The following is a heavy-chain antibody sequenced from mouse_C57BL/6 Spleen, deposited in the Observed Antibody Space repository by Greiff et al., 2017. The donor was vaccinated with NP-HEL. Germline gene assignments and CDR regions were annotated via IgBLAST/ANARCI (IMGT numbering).Heavy chain of an antibody. V-gene: IGHV5-17*01. J-gene: IGHJ3*01. CDR2: ISSGSSTI. D-gene: IGHD2-1*01. CDR1: GFTFSDYG. Sequence: EVQLVESGGGLVKPGGSLKLSCAASGFTFSDYGMHWVRQAPEKGLEWVAYISSGSSTIYYADTVKGRFTISRDNAKNTLVLQMTSLRSEDTAMYYCARMGSTMVSWFAYWGQGTLVTVSA. CDR3: ARMGSTMVSWFAY.